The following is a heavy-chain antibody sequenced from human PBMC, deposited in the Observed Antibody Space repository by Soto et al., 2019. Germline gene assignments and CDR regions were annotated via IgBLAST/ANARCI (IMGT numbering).Heavy chain of an antibody. V-gene: IGHV4-34*01. J-gene: IGHJ4*02. CDR1: GLSFSGSS. CDR3: SRGGPGCSGWSFDY. CDR2: INHSIRT. Sequence: SATLSLTSPVFGLSFSGSSWSWIRERPGKGLEQIGEINHSIRTHCSPSPQSPVTISIDTSKNQFSPKLIWMTACDTAGHYCSRGGPGCSGWSFDYWGQGTLVTVSS. D-gene: IGHD6-19*01.